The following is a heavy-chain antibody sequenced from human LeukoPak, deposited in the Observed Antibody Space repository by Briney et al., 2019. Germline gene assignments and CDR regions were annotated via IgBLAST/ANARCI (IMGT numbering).Heavy chain of an antibody. CDR1: GGSISSGGYY. V-gene: IGHV4-31*03. D-gene: IGHD3-9*01. J-gene: IGHJ4*02. CDR2: IYYSGST. CDR3: ARMDPLEDIRYFDWLSSYFDY. Sequence: PSETLSLTRTVSGGSISSGGYYWSWIRQHPGKGLEWIGYIYYSGSTYYNPSLKSRVTISVDTSKNQFSLKLSSVTAADTAVYYCARMDPLEDIRYFDWLSSYFDYWGQGTLVTVSS.